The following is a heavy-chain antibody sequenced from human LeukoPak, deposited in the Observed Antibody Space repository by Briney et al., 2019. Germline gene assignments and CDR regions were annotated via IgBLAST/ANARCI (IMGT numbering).Heavy chain of an antibody. CDR3: ARGSEIPNWFDP. Sequence: ASVKVSCKASGYTFTSYDINCVRQATGQGLEWMGWMNPNSGNTGYAQKFQGRVTMTRNTSISTAYMELSSLRSEDTAVYYCARGSEIPNWFDPWGKGTLVTVSS. V-gene: IGHV1-8*01. CDR1: GYTFTSYD. CDR2: MNPNSGNT. J-gene: IGHJ5*02. D-gene: IGHD2-21*01.